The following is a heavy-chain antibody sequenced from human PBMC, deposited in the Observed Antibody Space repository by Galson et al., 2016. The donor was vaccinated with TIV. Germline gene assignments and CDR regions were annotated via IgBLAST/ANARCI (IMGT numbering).Heavy chain of an antibody. D-gene: IGHD6-19*01. J-gene: IGHJ4*02. V-gene: IGHV3-23*01. CDR1: GFTLNNYP. Sequence: SLRLSCAASGFTLNNYPVSWVRQAPGQGLRWVSHIPTTGRSIYYADSVRGRFTVSRDYSNNTVHLQMNGLRADDTAVYFCARVAPIAVAGHAFDSWGQGTLVTVSS. CDR2: IPTTGRSI. CDR3: ARVAPIAVAGHAFDS.